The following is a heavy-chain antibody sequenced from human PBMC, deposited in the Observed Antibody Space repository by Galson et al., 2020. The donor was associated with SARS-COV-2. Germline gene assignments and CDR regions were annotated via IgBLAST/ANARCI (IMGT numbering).Heavy chain of an antibody. CDR3: ARRGDTVAWFY. D-gene: IGHD3-3*01. J-gene: IGHJ4*01. Sequence: SETLSLTCSVSGGSIKSRSYYWGWIRQPPGKGLEWIASVLSTGSTAYNPSLKSRVTISVDTSKNQLSLRVTSVTAADAAVYYCARRGDTVAWFYWGQSPGHRLL. CDR1: GGSIKSRSYY. V-gene: IGHV4-39*01. CDR2: VLSTGST.